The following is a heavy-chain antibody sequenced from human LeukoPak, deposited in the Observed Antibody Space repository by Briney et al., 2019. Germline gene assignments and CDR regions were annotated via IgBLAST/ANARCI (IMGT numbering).Heavy chain of an antibody. Sequence: SETLSLTCTASGGSVSSGSYYWSWIRQPPGKGLEWIGYIYYSGSTNYNPSLKSRVTISVDTSKNQFSLKLSSVTAADTAVYYCARGRRGITMVRGVITHFDYWGQGILVTVSS. CDR3: ARGRRGITMVRGVITHFDY. CDR1: GGSVSSGSYY. J-gene: IGHJ4*02. CDR2: IYYSGST. D-gene: IGHD3-10*01. V-gene: IGHV4-61*01.